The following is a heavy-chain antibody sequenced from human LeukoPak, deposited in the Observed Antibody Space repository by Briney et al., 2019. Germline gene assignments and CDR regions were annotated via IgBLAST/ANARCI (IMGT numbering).Heavy chain of an antibody. J-gene: IGHJ6*03. CDR2: INHSGST. CDR1: GGSFSGYY. CDR3: ARTTEGGYSYGYFYYYYMDV. Sequence: SSETLSLTCAVYGGSFSGYYWSWIRQPPGKGLEWIGEINHSGSTNYNPSLKSRVTISVDTSKNQFSLKLSSVTAADTAVYYCARTTEGGYSYGYFYYYYMDVWGKGTTVTISS. D-gene: IGHD5-18*01. V-gene: IGHV4-34*01.